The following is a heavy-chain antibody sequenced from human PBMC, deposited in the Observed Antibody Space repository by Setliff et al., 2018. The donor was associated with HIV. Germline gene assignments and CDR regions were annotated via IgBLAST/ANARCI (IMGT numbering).Heavy chain of an antibody. V-gene: IGHV4-59*01. D-gene: IGHD5-12*01. CDR1: GGSISSYH. Sequence: SETLSLTCSLSGGSISSYHWNWIRQPPGKGLEWIGYIYYSGSTNYNPSLKSRVTISVDTSKNQFSLKLSSVTAADTAVYYCARDHVVATIRDYYYGMDVWGQGTTVTVSS. CDR3: ARDHVVATIRDYYYGMDV. J-gene: IGHJ6*02. CDR2: IYYSGST.